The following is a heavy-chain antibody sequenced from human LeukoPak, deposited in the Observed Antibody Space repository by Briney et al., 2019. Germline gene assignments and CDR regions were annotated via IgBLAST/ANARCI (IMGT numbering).Heavy chain of an antibody. D-gene: IGHD3-9*01. V-gene: IGHV4-4*07. J-gene: IGHJ6*03. CDR1: GGSISSYY. Sequence: SETLSLTCTVSGGSISSYYWSWIRQPAGKGLEWIGRIHTSGSTNYNPSLKSRVTMSVDTSKKQFSLKLTSVTAADTAVYYCARDKGGLYYDILTGRTNYYYYMDVWGKGTTVTISS. CDR3: ARDKGGLYYDILTGRTNYYYYMDV. CDR2: IHTSGST.